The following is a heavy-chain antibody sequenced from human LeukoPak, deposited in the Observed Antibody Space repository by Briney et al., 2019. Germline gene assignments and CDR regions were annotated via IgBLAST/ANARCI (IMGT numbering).Heavy chain of an antibody. V-gene: IGHV3-15*01. CDR2: IKSKTDGGTT. CDR3: AKVAEQQLVGATDY. Sequence: GGSLRLSCAASGFTFSNAWMSWVRQAPGKGLEWVGRIKSKTDGGTTDYAAPVKGRFTISRDDSKNTLYLQMNSLRVEDTAVYYCAKVAEQQLVGATDYWGQGTLVTVSS. D-gene: IGHD6-13*01. J-gene: IGHJ4*02. CDR1: GFTFSNAW.